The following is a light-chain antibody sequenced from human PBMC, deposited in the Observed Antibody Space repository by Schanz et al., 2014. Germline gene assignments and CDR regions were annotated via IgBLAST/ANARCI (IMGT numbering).Light chain of an antibody. CDR1: SSDVGGYNS. CDR3: SSYTRDTTVI. Sequence: QSALTQPRSVSGSPGQSVTISCTGTSSDVGGYNSVSWYQQHPGKAPKLMIYDVSDRPSGVSNRFSGSKSGNTASLTISGLQAEDEADYYCSSYTRDTTVIFGGGTKLTVL. V-gene: IGLV2-14*01. J-gene: IGLJ2*01. CDR2: DVS.